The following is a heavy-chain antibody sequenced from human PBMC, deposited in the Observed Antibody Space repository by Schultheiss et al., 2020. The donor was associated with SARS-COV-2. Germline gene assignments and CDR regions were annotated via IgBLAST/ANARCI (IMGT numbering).Heavy chain of an antibody. Sequence: SETLSLTCTVSGGSISSGGYYWSWIRQHPGKGLEWIGYIYYSGSTYYNPSLKSLVTISVDTSKNQFSLKLSSVTAADTAVYYCARESTYYDYVWGSYRYWSWFDPWGQGTLVTVSS. V-gene: IGHV4-31*01. J-gene: IGHJ5*02. CDR1: GGSISSGGYY. CDR2: IYYSGST. D-gene: IGHD3-16*02. CDR3: ARESTYYDYVWGSYRYWSWFDP.